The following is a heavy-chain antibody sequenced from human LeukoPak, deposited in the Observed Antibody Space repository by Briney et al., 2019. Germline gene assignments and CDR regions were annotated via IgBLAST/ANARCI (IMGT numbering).Heavy chain of an antibody. D-gene: IGHD6-13*01. Sequence: GASVKVSCKASGGTFSSYAISWVRQAPGQGLEWMGGIIPIFGTANYAQKFQGRVTITADESTSTAYMELSSLRSEDTAVYCCARVHRTAAGIFDYWGQGTLVTVSS. CDR3: ARVHRTAAGIFDY. CDR1: GGTFSSYA. V-gene: IGHV1-69*13. J-gene: IGHJ4*02. CDR2: IIPIFGTA.